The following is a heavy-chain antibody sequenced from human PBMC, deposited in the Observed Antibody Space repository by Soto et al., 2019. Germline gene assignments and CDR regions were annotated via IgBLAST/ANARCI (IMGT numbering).Heavy chain of an antibody. CDR2: ISGSGRYT. CDR3: AKEPPSERKQPDYGMDV. D-gene: IGHD6-13*01. Sequence: GGSLRLSCAASGFTFDSCVMSWVRQAPGKGLEWLSLISGSGRYTDYADSVKGRFTISRDNSKNTLYLQMNSLRVEDTAVYYCAKEPPSERKQPDYGMDVWGQGTTVTVSS. J-gene: IGHJ6*02. CDR1: GFTFDSCV. V-gene: IGHV3-23*01.